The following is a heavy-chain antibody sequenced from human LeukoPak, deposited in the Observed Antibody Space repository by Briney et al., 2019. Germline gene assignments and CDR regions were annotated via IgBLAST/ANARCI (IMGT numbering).Heavy chain of an antibody. Sequence: NHGESLKICCKGSGYSFTSYWIGWVRQIPGKGLEWMGIIYPGDSDTRYNPSFQGQVTISADKSISTAYLQWSSLKASDTAMYYCARCRTVTTIDYWGQGTLVTVSS. D-gene: IGHD4-17*01. V-gene: IGHV5-51*01. CDR3: ARCRTVTTIDY. CDR1: GYSFTSYW. CDR2: IYPGDSDT. J-gene: IGHJ4*02.